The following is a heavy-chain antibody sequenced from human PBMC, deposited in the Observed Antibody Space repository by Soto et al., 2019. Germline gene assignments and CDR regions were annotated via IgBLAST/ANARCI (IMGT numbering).Heavy chain of an antibody. CDR2: IFYSGET. V-gene: IGHV4-30-4*01. CDR3: AGEGRLQSLDY. J-gene: IGHJ4*02. D-gene: IGHD4-4*01. Sequence: SETLSLTCTVSGGSISNPDYYWNWIRQPPGKGLEWIGSIFYSGETSYNPSLKSRLNISVDTSKNQFSLSLRSVTASDTAVYFCAGEGRLQSLDYWGQGTVVTVSS. CDR1: GGSISNPDYY.